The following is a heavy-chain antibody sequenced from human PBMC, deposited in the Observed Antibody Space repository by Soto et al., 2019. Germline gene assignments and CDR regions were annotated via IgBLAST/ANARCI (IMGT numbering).Heavy chain of an antibody. CDR1: GGSVSSGSYY. CDR2: IYYSGST. Sequence: SETLSLTCTVSGGSVSSGSYYWSWIRQPPGKGLEWIGYIYYSGSTNYSPSLKSRVTISLDKSKNQFSLKLSSVTAADTAVYYCARWSYYYDSSGYYHYWGPGTLVTVSS. D-gene: IGHD3-22*01. J-gene: IGHJ4*02. CDR3: ARWSYYYDSSGYYHY. V-gene: IGHV4-61*01.